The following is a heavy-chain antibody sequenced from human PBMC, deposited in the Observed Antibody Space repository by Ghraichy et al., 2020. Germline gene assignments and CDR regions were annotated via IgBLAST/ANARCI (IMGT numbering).Heavy chain of an antibody. CDR3: ARGSANIVVVSQYYFDY. J-gene: IGHJ4*02. Sequence: SETLSLTCAVYGGSFSGYYWSWIRQPPGKGLEWIGEINHSGSTNYNPSLKSRVTISVDTSKNQFSLKLSSVTAADTAVYYCARGSANIVVVSQYYFDYWGQGTLVTVSS. V-gene: IGHV4-34*01. D-gene: IGHD3-22*01. CDR1: GGSFSGYY. CDR2: INHSGST.